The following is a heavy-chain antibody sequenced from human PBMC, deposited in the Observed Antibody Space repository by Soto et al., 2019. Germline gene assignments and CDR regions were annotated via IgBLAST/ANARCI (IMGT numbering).Heavy chain of an antibody. CDR1: GYTFTSYA. Sequence: QVQLVQSGAEVKKPGASVKVSCKASGYTFTSYAMHWVRQAPGQMLEWMGWINAGNGNTKYSQKFQGRVTITRDTAASTAYMELSSRRSADTAVYYCARDHDYIWGSYRPSDYAFDIWGQGTMVTVSS. V-gene: IGHV1-3*01. CDR3: ARDHDYIWGSYRPSDYAFDI. CDR2: INAGNGNT. D-gene: IGHD3-16*02. J-gene: IGHJ3*02.